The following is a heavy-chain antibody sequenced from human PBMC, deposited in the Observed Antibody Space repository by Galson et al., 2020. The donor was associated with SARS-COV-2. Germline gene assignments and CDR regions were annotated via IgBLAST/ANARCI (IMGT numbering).Heavy chain of an antibody. V-gene: IGHV3-21*01. CDR3: ASLGSDSLYYYYGMDV. J-gene: IGHJ6*02. Sequence: AGPLRISCAASGFTFRSYSMNWVRQAPGKGLEWVSPISSSSSYIYYADSVKGRFTISRDNAKNSLYLQMNSLRAEDTAVYYCASLGSDSLYYYYGMDVWGQGTTVTVSS. CDR1: GFTFRSYS. CDR2: ISSSSSYI. D-gene: IGHD2-21*01.